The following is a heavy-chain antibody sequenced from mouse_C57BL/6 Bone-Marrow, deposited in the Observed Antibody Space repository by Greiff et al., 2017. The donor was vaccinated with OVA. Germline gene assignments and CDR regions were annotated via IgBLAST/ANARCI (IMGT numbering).Heavy chain of an antibody. CDR1: GFNIKDDY. D-gene: IGHD2-1*01. V-gene: IGHV14-4*01. Sequence: VQLKESGAELVRPGASVKLSCTASGFNIKDDYMHWVKQSPEQGLEWIGWIDPENGDTEYASKFQGKATITADTSSNTAYLQLSSLTSEDTAVYYCTSYGNFDYWGQGTTLTVSS. CDR2: IDPENGDT. CDR3: TSYGNFDY. J-gene: IGHJ2*01.